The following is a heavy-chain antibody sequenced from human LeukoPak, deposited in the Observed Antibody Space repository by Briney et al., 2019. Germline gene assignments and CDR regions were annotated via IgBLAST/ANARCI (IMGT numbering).Heavy chain of an antibody. CDR2: IYPGDSDT. D-gene: IGHD3-10*01. J-gene: IGHJ4*02. Sequence: GKSLKISCKGSGYSFTSYWIGWVRQMPGKGLEWMGIIYPGDSDTRYSPSFQGQVTISADKSISTAYLQWSSLKALDTAMYYCARSVVWFGELDDYWGQGTLVTVSS. CDR3: ARSVVWFGELDDY. V-gene: IGHV5-51*01. CDR1: GYSFTSYW.